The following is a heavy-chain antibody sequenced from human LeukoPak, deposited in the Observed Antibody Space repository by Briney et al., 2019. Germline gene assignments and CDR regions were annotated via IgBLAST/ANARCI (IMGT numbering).Heavy chain of an antibody. V-gene: IGHV5-51*01. D-gene: IGHD6-13*01. J-gene: IGHJ4*02. Sequence: GESLKISCKGSGYRFTTYWIGWVRQMPGKGLEWMGIIYPGDSDTRYSPSFQGQVTISADKSISTAYLQWSSLKASDTAMYYCARLNRGDSSSWQYDYWGQGTLVTVSS. CDR3: ARLNRGDSSSWQYDY. CDR2: IYPGDSDT. CDR1: GYRFTTYW.